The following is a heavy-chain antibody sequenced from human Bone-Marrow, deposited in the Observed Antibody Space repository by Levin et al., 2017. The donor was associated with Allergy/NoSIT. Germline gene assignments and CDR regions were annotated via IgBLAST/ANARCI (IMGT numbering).Heavy chain of an antibody. CDR1: GFTFSSYA. V-gene: IGHV3-23*01. Sequence: LSLTCAASGFTFSSYAMSWVRQAPGKGLEWVSAISGSGGSTYYADSVKGRFTISRDNSKNTLYLQMNSLRAEDTAVYYCATSGYELGNPDYWGQGTLVTVSS. D-gene: IGHD5-12*01. CDR3: ATSGYELGNPDY. CDR2: ISGSGGST. J-gene: IGHJ4*02.